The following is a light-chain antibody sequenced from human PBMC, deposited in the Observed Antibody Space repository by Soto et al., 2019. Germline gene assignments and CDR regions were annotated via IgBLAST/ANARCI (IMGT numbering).Light chain of an antibody. Sequence: EIVMTQSPATLSVSPGERATLSCRASQSVSSNLAWYQQKPGQAPRLLISGASTRATGVPARFSGSGSGTEFTLTITSLQSEDFAVYYCQQFNSWPRTFGQGTKVDI. CDR2: GAS. CDR1: QSVSSN. V-gene: IGKV3D-15*01. CDR3: QQFNSWPRT. J-gene: IGKJ1*01.